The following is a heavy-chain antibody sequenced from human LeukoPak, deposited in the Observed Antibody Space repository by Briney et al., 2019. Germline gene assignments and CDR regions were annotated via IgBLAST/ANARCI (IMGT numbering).Heavy chain of an antibody. J-gene: IGHJ4*02. D-gene: IGHD2-15*01. CDR1: GFTFSSYA. CDR3: ASHCSGGSCYF. Sequence: GGSLRLSCAASGFTFSSYAMSWVRQAPGKGLEWVSAISGSGGSTYYANSVKGRFTISRDNSKNTLYLQVNSLGAEDTAVYYCASHCSGGSCYFWGQGTLVSVSS. V-gene: IGHV3-23*01. CDR2: ISGSGGST.